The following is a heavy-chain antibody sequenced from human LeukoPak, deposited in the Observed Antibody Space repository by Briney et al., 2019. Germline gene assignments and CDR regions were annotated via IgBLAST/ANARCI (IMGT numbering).Heavy chain of an antibody. CDR1: GYTFTCYY. V-gene: IGHV1-2*02. J-gene: IGHJ5*02. CDR3: ARARTQLGGRKNWFDP. Sequence: ASVKVSCKASGYTFTCYYMHWVRQAPGQGLEWMGWINPNSGGTNYAQKFQGRVTMTRDTSISTAYMELSRLRSDDTAVYYCARARTQLGGRKNWFDPWGQGTLVTVSS. CDR2: INPNSGGT. D-gene: IGHD1-1*01.